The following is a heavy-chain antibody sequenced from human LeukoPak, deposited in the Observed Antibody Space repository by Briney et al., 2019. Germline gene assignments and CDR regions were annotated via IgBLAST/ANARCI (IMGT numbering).Heavy chain of an antibody. D-gene: IGHD6-19*01. V-gene: IGHV3-15*01. CDR2: IKSKTDGGTT. J-gene: IGHJ4*02. CDR1: GFTFSNAW. CDR3: TTADYSSGWYYFDY. Sequence: NPGGSLRLSCAASGFTFSNAWMRWVRQAPGKGLEWVGRIKSKTDGGTTDYAAPVKGRFTISRDDSKNTLYLQMNSLKTEDTAVYYCTTADYSSGWYYFDYWGQGTLVTVPS.